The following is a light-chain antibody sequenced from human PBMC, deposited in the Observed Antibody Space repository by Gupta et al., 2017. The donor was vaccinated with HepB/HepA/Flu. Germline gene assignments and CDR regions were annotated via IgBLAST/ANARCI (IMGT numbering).Light chain of an antibody. CDR1: QRISYNY. CDR2: GAS. Sequence: DIVLTQSAGTLSLSPGERDSLSCRASQRISYNYLAWHQQKPVRAPRLLICGASKSLIGVPDTYSGSGSLTEFTLTIIRLEPEDFAVYYCHREGSSVYTFGQGTKLDIK. J-gene: IGKJ2*01. CDR3: HREGSSVYT. V-gene: IGKV3-20*01.